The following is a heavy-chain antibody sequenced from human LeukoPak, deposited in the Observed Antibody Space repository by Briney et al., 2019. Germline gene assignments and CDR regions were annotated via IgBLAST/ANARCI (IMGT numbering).Heavy chain of an antibody. J-gene: IGHJ6*03. CDR3: ARGGSGSHRIYDYYYYYMDV. V-gene: IGHV1-69*05. CDR1: GGTFSSYA. CDR2: IIPIFGTA. Sequence: ASVKVSCKASGGTFSSYAISCVRQAPGQGLEWIGRIIPIFGTANYAQKFQGRVTITTDESTSTAYMELSSLRSEDTAVYYCARGGSGSHRIYDYYYYYMDVWGKGTTVTVSS. D-gene: IGHD3-10*01.